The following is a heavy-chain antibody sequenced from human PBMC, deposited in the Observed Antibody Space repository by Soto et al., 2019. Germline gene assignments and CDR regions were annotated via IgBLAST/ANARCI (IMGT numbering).Heavy chain of an antibody. J-gene: IGHJ4*01. Sequence: SETLSLSCSVSGGSMRNYYWNWIRQPPGRGLEWIGYVYHSGSTNYNPSLKSRVSMSVDVSRNHFSLTLHSVTAADTAVYFCTSSYSTSSSPDYWGQGTLVTVSS. CDR2: VYHSGST. CDR3: TSSYSTSSSPDY. V-gene: IGHV4-59*01. D-gene: IGHD6-6*01. CDR1: GGSMRNYY.